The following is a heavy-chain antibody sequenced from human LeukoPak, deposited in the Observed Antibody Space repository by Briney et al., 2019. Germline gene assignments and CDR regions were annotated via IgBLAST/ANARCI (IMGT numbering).Heavy chain of an antibody. Sequence: SETLSLTCTVSGGSISSHYWSWIWQPPGKGLEWIGYIYYSGSTNYNPSLKSRVTISVDTSKNQFSLKLSSVTAADTAVYYCARYCSSTSCLPFDAFDIWGQGTMVTVSS. V-gene: IGHV4-59*11. CDR2: IYYSGST. CDR3: ARYCSSTSCLPFDAFDI. D-gene: IGHD2-2*01. CDR1: GGSISSHY. J-gene: IGHJ3*02.